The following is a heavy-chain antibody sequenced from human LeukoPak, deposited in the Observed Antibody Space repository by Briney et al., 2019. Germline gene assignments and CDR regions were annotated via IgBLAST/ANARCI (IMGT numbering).Heavy chain of an antibody. D-gene: IGHD2-21*01. CDR2: IIPMVGAA. CDR1: GDIYSIYP. J-gene: IGHJ4*02. V-gene: IGHV1-69*13. CDR3: ARSLFAVKYHFDY. Sequence: ASVKVSCKASGDIYSIYPISWVRQAPGQGLEWMGGIIPMVGAAKYAQSFQGRVTITADESTHTAYMEISSLRSEDTAIYYCARSLFAVKYHFDYWGQGTLVTVSS.